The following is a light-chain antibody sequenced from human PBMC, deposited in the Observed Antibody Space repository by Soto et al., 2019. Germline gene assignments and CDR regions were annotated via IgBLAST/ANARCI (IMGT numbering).Light chain of an antibody. CDR3: AARDDNLNVVV. V-gene: IGLV1-44*01. J-gene: IGLJ3*02. CDR1: SSNIGGNY. CDR2: ETY. Sequence: QSVVTQTPSASGTPGQRVTFSCSGGSSNIGGNYVSWFQQLPGMAPKLLIYETYKRPSGVPDRFSGSKSGTSASLAISGLQSEDEADYYCAARDDNLNVVVFGGGTKLTVL.